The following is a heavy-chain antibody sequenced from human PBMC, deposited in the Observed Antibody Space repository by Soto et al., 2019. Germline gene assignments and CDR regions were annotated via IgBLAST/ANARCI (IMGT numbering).Heavy chain of an antibody. CDR3: ARFQRCRGGSYYYYGMDV. CDR2: IYPGDSDT. CDR1: GYSFTSYW. D-gene: IGHD2-15*01. J-gene: IGHJ6*02. Sequence: GESLKISCKGSGYSFTSYWIGWVRQMPGKGLEWMGIIYPGDSDTRYSPSFQGQVTISADKSISTAYLQWSSLKASDTAMYYCARFQRCRGGSYYYYGMDVWGQGTTVTVAS. V-gene: IGHV5-51*01.